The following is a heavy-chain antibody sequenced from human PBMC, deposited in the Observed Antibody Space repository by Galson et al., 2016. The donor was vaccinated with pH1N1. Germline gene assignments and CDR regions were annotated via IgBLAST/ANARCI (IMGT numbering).Heavy chain of an antibody. CDR3: ARDYYYYYGMDV. V-gene: IGHV3-48*03. J-gene: IGHJ6*02. CDR2: ITTSGDSL. CDR1: GITFSGFE. Sequence: SLRLSCAASGITFSGFEMNWVRQAPGKGLEWISYITTSGDSLYYADSVKGRFTISRDNAKNSLYLQMNSLRVEDTAVYYCARDYYYYYGMDVWGQGTTVTVSS.